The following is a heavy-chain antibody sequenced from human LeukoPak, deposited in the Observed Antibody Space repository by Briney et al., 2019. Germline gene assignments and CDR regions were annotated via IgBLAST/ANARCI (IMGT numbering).Heavy chain of an antibody. V-gene: IGHV3-48*04. J-gene: IGHJ4*02. CDR1: GFSFSSYG. Sequence: GGSLRLSCAASGFSFSSYGMHWVRQAPGKGLEWVSYISSSGSTIYYADSVKGRFTISRDNAKNSLYLQMNSLRAEDTAVYYCASGGYSSGWYHRWGQGTLVTVSS. D-gene: IGHD6-19*01. CDR3: ASGGYSSGWYHR. CDR2: ISSSGSTI.